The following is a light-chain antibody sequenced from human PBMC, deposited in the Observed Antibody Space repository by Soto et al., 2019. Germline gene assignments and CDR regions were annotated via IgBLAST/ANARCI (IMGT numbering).Light chain of an antibody. Sequence: DIQLTQSPSPLSASVGDRVAITCRASQNLGSWLTWYQQRPGSAPKLLIFNASTLQSGVPSRFSGSGDGTEFTLTISSLQPDDSATYYCQQYRTYTLGQGTRLEIK. CDR1: QNLGSW. CDR3: QQYRTYT. CDR2: NAS. V-gene: IGKV1-5*01. J-gene: IGKJ5*01.